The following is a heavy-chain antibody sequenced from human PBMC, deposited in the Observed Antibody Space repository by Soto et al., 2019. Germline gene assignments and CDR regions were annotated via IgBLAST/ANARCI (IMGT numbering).Heavy chain of an antibody. CDR3: ARDDRTPYGDYGDVLSWFDP. D-gene: IGHD4-17*01. V-gene: IGHV4-59*01. Sequence: SETLSLTCTVSGGSISSYYWSWIRQPPGKGLEWIGYIYYSGSTNYNPSLKSRVTISVDTSKNQFSLKLSSVTAADTAVYYCARDDRTPYGDYGDVLSWFDPWGQGTLVTVSS. CDR2: IYYSGST. CDR1: GGSISSYY. J-gene: IGHJ5*02.